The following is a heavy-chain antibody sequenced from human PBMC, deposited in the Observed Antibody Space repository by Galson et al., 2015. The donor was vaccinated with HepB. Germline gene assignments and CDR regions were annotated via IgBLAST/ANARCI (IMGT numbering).Heavy chain of an antibody. CDR1: GDSVSSNSAA. CDR2: TYYRYKWYN. Sequence: CAISGDSVSSNSAAWNWVRQSPSRGLEWLGKTYYRYKWYNDYAVSVKSRITINPDTSKNQFSLQLNSVTPEDTAVYYCARGVRRYFDLWGRGTLVTVSS. J-gene: IGHJ2*01. V-gene: IGHV6-1*01. CDR3: ARGVRRYFDL. D-gene: IGHD1-14*01.